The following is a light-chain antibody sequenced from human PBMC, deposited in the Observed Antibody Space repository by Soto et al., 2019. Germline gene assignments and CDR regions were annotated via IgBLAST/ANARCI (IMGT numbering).Light chain of an antibody. V-gene: IGKV1-5*01. CDR2: GAS. Sequence: DIPMTQSPPTLSASVGVRVTITCRASQSIRHYLAWYQQMPGKAPKLLIYGASTLQSGVPSRFSGSGSGTEFTLTISSLQPDDFGTYFCQHHNSYSQTFGQGTKVEIK. CDR3: QHHNSYSQT. J-gene: IGKJ1*01. CDR1: QSIRHY.